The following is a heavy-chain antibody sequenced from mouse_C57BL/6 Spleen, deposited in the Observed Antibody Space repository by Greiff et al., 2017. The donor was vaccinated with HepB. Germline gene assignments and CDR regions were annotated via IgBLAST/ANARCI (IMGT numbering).Heavy chain of an antibody. CDR1: GYAFSSSW. CDR2: IYPGDGDT. J-gene: IGHJ3*01. V-gene: IGHV1-82*01. Sequence: QVQLQQSGPELVKPGASVKISCKASGYAFSSSWMNWVKQRPGKGLEWIGRIYPGDGDTNYNGKFKGKATLTADKSSSTAYMQLSSLTSEDSAVYFCARSDDGGFAYWGQGTLVTVSA. CDR3: ARSDDGGFAY. D-gene: IGHD2-3*01.